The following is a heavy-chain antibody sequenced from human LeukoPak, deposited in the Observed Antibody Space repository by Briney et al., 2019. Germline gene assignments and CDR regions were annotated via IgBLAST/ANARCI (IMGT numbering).Heavy chain of an antibody. V-gene: IGHV4-39*07. CDR2: INYSGST. Sequence: SETLSLTCTVSGGSISSSSYYWSWIRQPPGKGPEWIGEINYSGSTNYNPSLKSRVTISVDTSKNQFSLKLSSVTAADTAVYYCARYFPQPAYYYYYYMDVWGKGTTVTVSS. D-gene: IGHD2/OR15-2a*01. CDR3: ARYFPQPAYYYYYYMDV. J-gene: IGHJ6*03. CDR1: GGSISSSSYY.